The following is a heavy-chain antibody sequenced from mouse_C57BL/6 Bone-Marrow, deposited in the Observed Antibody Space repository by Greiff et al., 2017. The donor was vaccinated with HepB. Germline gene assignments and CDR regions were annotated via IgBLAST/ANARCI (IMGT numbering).Heavy chain of an antibody. CDR2: INPNNGGT. CDR3: ARVRSNWYYFDY. J-gene: IGHJ2*01. D-gene: IGHD4-1*02. CDR1: GYTFTDYY. Sequence: EVQLQQSGPELVKPGASVKISCKASGYTFTDYYMNWVKQSHGKSLEWIGDINPNNGGTSYNQKFKGKATLTVDKSSSTAYMELRSLTSEDSAVYYCARVRSNWYYFDYWGQGTTLTVSS. V-gene: IGHV1-26*01.